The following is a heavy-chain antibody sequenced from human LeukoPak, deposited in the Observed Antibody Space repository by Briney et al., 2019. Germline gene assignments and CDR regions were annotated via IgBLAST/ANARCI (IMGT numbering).Heavy chain of an antibody. J-gene: IGHJ4*02. CDR3: ARAPPYYYDSSGYYAGGDFDY. CDR1: GGSISSSNW. Sequence: PSGTLSLTCAVSGGSISSSNWWSWVRQPPGKGLEWIGEIYHSGSTNCNPSLKSRVTISVDKSKNQFSLKLSSVTAADTAVYYCARAPPYYYDSSGYYAGGDFDYWGQGTLVTVSS. CDR2: IYHSGST. V-gene: IGHV4-4*02. D-gene: IGHD3-22*01.